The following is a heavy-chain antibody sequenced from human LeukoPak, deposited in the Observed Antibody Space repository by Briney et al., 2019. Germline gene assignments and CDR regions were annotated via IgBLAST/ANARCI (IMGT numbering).Heavy chain of an antibody. D-gene: IGHD6-13*01. Sequence: GGSLRLSCAASGFTFSSYWMSWVRQAPGKGLKWVANIKQDGSEKYYVDSVKGRFTISRDNARNSLYLQMNSLRAEDTAVYYCAGRRAAAGNRPGDYWGQGTLVTVSS. CDR2: IKQDGSEK. CDR1: GFTFSSYW. J-gene: IGHJ4*02. V-gene: IGHV3-7*01. CDR3: AGRRAAAGNRPGDY.